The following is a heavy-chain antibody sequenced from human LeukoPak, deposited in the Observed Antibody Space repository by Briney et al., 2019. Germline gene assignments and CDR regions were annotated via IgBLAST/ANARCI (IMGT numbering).Heavy chain of an antibody. CDR3: ARDRYSTTVTLDY. V-gene: IGHV1-8*01. J-gene: IGHJ4*02. D-gene: IGHD4-17*01. CDR2: MNPNSGNT. CDR1: GYTFTSYD. Sequence: ASVKVSCKASGYTFTSYDINWVRQATGQGLEWMGWMNPNSGNTGYAQKFQGRVTITADKSTSTAYMELSSLRSEDTAVYYCARDRYSTTVTLDYWGQGTLVTVSS.